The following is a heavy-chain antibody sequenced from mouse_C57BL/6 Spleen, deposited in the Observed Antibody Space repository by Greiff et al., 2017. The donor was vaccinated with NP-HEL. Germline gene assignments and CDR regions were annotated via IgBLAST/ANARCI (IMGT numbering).Heavy chain of an antibody. CDR3: ARRETGRIDY. V-gene: IGHV1-19*01. Sequence: SGPVLVKPGASVKMSCKASGYTFTDYYMNWVKQSHGKSLEWIGVINPYNGGTSYNQKFKGKATLTVDKSSSTAYMELNSLTSEDSAVYYCARRETGRIDYWGQGTTLTVSS. J-gene: IGHJ2*01. CDR1: GYTFTDYY. CDR2: INPYNGGT. D-gene: IGHD4-1*01.